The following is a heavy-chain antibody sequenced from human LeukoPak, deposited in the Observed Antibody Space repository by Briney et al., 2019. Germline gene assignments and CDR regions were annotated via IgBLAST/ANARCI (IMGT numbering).Heavy chain of an antibody. V-gene: IGHV3-15*01. J-gene: IGHJ4*02. D-gene: IGHD6-19*01. Sequence: GGSLRLSCAASGFTFSNAWMSWVRQAPGKGLEWVGRIKSKADGGTTDYAAPVKGRFTISRDDSKNTLYLQMNSLKTEDTAVYYCTTENSRGWYYFDYWGQGTLVTVSS. CDR2: IKSKADGGTT. CDR3: TTENSRGWYYFDY. CDR1: GFTFSNAW.